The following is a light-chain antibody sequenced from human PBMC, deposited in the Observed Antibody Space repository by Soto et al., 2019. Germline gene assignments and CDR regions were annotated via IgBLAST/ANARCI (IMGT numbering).Light chain of an antibody. J-gene: IGKJ1*01. CDR3: QQYGSSSPWT. CDR2: KAS. Sequence: DIQMTQSPSTLSASVGDRVTITCRASQSISSWLAWYQQKPGRAPKLLIYKASSLETGVPSRFSGSGSGTEFTLIISGLQPDDFASYYCQQYGSSSPWTFGQGTKVVIK. CDR1: QSISSW. V-gene: IGKV1-5*03.